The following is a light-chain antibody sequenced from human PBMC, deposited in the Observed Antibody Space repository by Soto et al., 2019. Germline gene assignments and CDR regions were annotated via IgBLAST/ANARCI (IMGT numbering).Light chain of an antibody. V-gene: IGLV2-8*01. CDR1: SSDVGGYNY. CDR3: SSYAGSNNFVV. J-gene: IGLJ2*01. Sequence: QSVLTQPPSASGSPGQSVTISCTGTSSDVGGYNYVSWYQQHPGNAPQLMIYEVSKPPSGVPDRFSASKSGNTASLTVSGLQAEDEADYYCSSYAGSNNFVVFGGGTKLTVL. CDR2: EVS.